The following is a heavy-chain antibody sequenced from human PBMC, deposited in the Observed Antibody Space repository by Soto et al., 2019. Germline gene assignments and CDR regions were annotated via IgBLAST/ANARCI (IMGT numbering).Heavy chain of an antibody. V-gene: IGHV4-31*03. CDR2: IYYSGST. Sequence: SETLSLTCTVSGGSISSGGYYWSWIRQHPGKGLEWIGYIYYSGSTYYNPSLKSRVTISVDTSKNQFSLKLSSVTVADTAVYYCARVGYYDSSGSSWWFDYWGQGTLVTVSS. D-gene: IGHD3-22*01. CDR3: ARVGYYDSSGSSWWFDY. CDR1: GGSISSGGYY. J-gene: IGHJ4*02.